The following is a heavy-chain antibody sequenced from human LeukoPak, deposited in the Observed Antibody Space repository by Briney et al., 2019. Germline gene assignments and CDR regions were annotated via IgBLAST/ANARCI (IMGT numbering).Heavy chain of an antibody. CDR2: IFYSGTT. J-gene: IGHJ6*04. CDR3: ARPGIWFGFLDV. D-gene: IGHD3-10*01. V-gene: IGHV4-39*07. CDR1: GGSISSSTHY. Sequence: SETLSLTCTVSGGSISSSTHYWGWIRQPPGKGLEWIGSIFYSGTTYYNPPLKSRVTISVDTSKNQFSLKLSSVTAADTAVYYCARPGIWFGFLDVWGKGTTVTISS.